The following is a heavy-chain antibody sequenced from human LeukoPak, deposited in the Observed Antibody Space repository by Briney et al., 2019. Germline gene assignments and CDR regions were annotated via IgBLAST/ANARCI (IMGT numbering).Heavy chain of an antibody. J-gene: IGHJ2*01. CDR3: ARVRAYSDFVGNFDL. CDR2: IWAAGIT. D-gene: IGHD4-11*01. Sequence: MPSEPLSLTRTVPGGSISSHYWSWIPQPAGKRRDWIGCIWAAGITVDNPSFRSRLTLSIDRSKSQFSLKLTSMTAADSAVYYCARVRAYSDFVGNFDLWGHGIPVTVSS. CDR1: GGSISSHY. V-gene: IGHV4-4*07.